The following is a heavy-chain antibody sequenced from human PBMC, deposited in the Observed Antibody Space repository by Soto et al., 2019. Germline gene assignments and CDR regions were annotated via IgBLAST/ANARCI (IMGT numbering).Heavy chain of an antibody. V-gene: IGHV3-33*01. D-gene: IGHD3-10*01. CDR1: GFTFSSYG. CDR3: ARGRDMVRGVIRTFDY. J-gene: IGHJ4*02. Sequence: PGGSLRLSCAASGFTFSSYGMHWVRQAPGKGLEWVAVIWYDGSNKYYADSVKGRFTISRDNSKNTLYLQMNSLRAEDTAVYYCARGRDMVRGVIRTFDYWGQGTLVTVSS. CDR2: IWYDGSNK.